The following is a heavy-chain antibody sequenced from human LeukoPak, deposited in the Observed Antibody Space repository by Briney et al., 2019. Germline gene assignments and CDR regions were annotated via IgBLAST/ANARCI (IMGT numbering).Heavy chain of an antibody. CDR2: IDPSDSYT. CDR1: GYSFTSYW. CDR3: AMTYYYDSSGYFDY. Sequence: GESLMISCKGSGYSFTSYWISWVRQLPGKGLEWMGRIDPSDSYTNHSPSFQGHVTISADKSISTAYLQWSSLKASDTAMYYCAMTYYYDSSGYFDYWGQGTLVTVSS. V-gene: IGHV5-10-1*01. D-gene: IGHD3-22*01. J-gene: IGHJ4*02.